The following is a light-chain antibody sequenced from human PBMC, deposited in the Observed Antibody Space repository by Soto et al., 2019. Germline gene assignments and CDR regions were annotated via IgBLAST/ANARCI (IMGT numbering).Light chain of an antibody. J-gene: IGKJ4*01. CDR1: QSISSY. CDR2: AAS. Sequence: DIQMTQPPSSLSASVGDRVTIPCRAIQSISSYLNWDQQKPGKAPKLLISAASGLQSGVPSMFSGSGSGTDFTLTISCLQSEDFATYYCQQYYSYPLLTFGGGTKVDIK. V-gene: IGKV1-39*01. CDR3: QQYYSYPLLT.